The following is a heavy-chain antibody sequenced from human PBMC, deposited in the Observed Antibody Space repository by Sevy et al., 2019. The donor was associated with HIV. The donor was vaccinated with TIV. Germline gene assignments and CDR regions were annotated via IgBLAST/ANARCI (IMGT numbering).Heavy chain of an antibody. CDR2: ISSVSTII. CDR3: ARGGGYCGGDCYSIDY. CDR1: GFSFNSYD. V-gene: IGHV3-21*01. D-gene: IGHD2-21*02. Sequence: GGSLRLSCAASGFSFNSYDMNWVRQAPGKGLEWVSSISSVSTIIYYGDSVRGRFTISRDNSKDTLFLQMNSLTPEDTAVYYCARGGGYCGGDCYSIDYWGQGALVTVSS. J-gene: IGHJ4*02.